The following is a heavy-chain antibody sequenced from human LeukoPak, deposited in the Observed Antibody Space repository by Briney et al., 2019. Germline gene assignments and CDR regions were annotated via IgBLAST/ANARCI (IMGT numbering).Heavy chain of an antibody. J-gene: IGHJ4*02. V-gene: IGHV3-48*04. CDR2: IGISSGNT. D-gene: IGHD1-1*01. CDR1: GFPFSDYS. Sequence: GGSLRLSCTASGFPFSDYSMNWVRQAPGKGLEWISYIGISSGNTKYADSVKGRFTISADNARNSLYLQMNSLRVEDMAVYYCARDHNYAFDNWGQGTLVSVSS. CDR3: ARDHNYAFDN.